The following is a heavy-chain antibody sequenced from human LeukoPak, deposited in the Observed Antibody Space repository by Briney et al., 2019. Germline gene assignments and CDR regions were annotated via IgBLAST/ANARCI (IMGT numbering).Heavy chain of an antibody. V-gene: IGHV4-39*07. CDR3: ARVNYYDSSGYCFDY. Sequence: SETLSLTCTVSGGSISSSSYYWGWIRQPPGTGLEWIGSIYYSGSTYYNPSLKSRVTISVDTSKNQFSLKLSSVTAADTAVYYCARVNYYDSSGYCFDYWGQGTLVTVSS. D-gene: IGHD3-22*01. CDR1: GGSISSSSYY. CDR2: IYYSGST. J-gene: IGHJ4*02.